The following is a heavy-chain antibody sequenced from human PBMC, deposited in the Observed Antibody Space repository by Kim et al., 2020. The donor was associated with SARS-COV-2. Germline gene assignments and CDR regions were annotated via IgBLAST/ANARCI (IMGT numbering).Heavy chain of an antibody. CDR1: GFTFSSYW. CDR3: ARDSSFGGVIAVPFDY. V-gene: IGHV3-7*01. CDR2: IKQDGSEK. D-gene: IGHD3-16*02. Sequence: GGSLRLSCAASGFTFSSYWMSWVRQAPGKGLEWVANIKQDGSEKYYVDSVKGRFTISRDNAKNSLYLQMNSLRAEDTAVYYCARDSSFGGVIAVPFDYWGQGTLVTVSS. J-gene: IGHJ4*02.